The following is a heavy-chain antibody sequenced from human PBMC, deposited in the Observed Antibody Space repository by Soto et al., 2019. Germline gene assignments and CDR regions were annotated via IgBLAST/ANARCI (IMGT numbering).Heavy chain of an antibody. J-gene: IGHJ6*02. Sequence: GESLKISCKGSGYSFTSYWISWVRQMPGKGLEWMGRIDPSDSYTNYSPSFQGHVTISADKSISTAYLQWSSLKASDTAMYYCARTVKPHSGGIAAAGTRSEPWTYYYYYYGMDVWGQGTTVTVSS. CDR1: GYSFTSYW. CDR3: ARTVKPHSGGIAAAGTRSEPWTYYYYYYGMDV. D-gene: IGHD6-13*01. V-gene: IGHV5-10-1*01. CDR2: IDPSDSYT.